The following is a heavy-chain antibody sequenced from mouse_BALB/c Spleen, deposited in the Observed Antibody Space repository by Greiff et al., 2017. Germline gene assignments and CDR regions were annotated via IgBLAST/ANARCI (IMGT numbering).Heavy chain of an antibody. D-gene: IGHD1-1*01. CDR1: GFTFSSYA. J-gene: IGHJ1*01. Sequence: EVKLMESGGGLVKPGGSLKLSCAASGFTFSSYAMSWVRQTPEKRLEWVASISSGGSTYYPDSVKGRFTISRDNARNILYLQMSSLRSEDTAMYYCARGFITTVGGYFDVWGAGTTVTVSS. CDR3: ARGFITTVGGYFDV. V-gene: IGHV5-6-5*01. CDR2: ISSGGST.